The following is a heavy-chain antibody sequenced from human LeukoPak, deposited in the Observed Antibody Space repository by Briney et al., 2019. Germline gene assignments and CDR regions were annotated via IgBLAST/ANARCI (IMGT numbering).Heavy chain of an antibody. D-gene: IGHD1-26*01. V-gene: IGHV7-4-1*02. CDR1: GYTFTSYA. CDR3: ARDRRAGAAAPFGY. J-gene: IGHJ4*02. CDR2: INTNTGNP. Sequence: GASVKVSCKASGYTFTSYAMNWVRQAPGQGLEWMGWINTNTGNPTCAQGFTGRFVFSLDTSVSTAYLQISSLKAEDTAVYYCARDRRAGAAAPFGYWGQGTLVTVSS.